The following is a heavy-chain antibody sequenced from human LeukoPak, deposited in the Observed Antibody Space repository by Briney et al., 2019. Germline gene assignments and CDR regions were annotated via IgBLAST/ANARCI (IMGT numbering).Heavy chain of an antibody. D-gene: IGHD3-10*01. V-gene: IGHV3-53*01. CDR3: AREAADYYGSGSYFDY. Sequence: GGSLRLSCAASGFTASSNYMSWVRQAPGKGLERVSVIYSGGSTYYADSVKGRFTISRDNSKNTLYLQMNSLRAEDTAVYYCAREAADYYGSGSYFDYWGQGTLVTVSS. CDR1: GFTASSNY. J-gene: IGHJ4*02. CDR2: IYSGGST.